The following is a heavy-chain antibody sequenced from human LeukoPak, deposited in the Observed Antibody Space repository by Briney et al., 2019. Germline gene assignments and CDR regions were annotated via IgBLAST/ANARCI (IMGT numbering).Heavy chain of an antibody. CDR1: GATISSRY. CDR3: ATIGDYVLKD. D-gene: IGHD4-17*01. Sequence: SETLSLNCTVSGATISSRYWSWIRQPPGKGLEWIGYIYYSGSTNYNPSLKSRVTISVDTSKNQFSLKLSSVTAADTAVYYCATIGDYVLKDWGQGTLVTVSS. J-gene: IGHJ4*02. CDR2: IYYSGST. V-gene: IGHV4-59*11.